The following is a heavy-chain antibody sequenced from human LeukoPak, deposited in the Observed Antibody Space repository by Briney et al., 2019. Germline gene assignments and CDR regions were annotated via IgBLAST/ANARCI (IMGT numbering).Heavy chain of an antibody. J-gene: IGHJ4*02. CDR3: ARGGMTTVVTYYSDY. V-gene: IGHV1-2*02. D-gene: IGHD4-23*01. CDR1: GYTFTGYY. CDR2: INPNSGGT. Sequence: GASVKVSCKASGYTFTGYYMHWVRQAPGQGLEWMGWINPNSGGTNYAQKFQGRVTMTRDTSTSTVYMELSSLRSEDTAVYYCARGGMTTVVTYYSDYWGQGTLVTVSS.